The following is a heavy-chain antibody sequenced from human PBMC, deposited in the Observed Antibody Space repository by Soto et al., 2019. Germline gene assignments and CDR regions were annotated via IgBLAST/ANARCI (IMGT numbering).Heavy chain of an antibody. D-gene: IGHD6-6*01. J-gene: IGHJ4*02. CDR1: GLTFSSYA. Sequence: EVQLLESGGGLVQPGGSLRLPCVASGLTFSSYAMSWVRQAPGKGLEWVSVISISGRNTYYADSVKGRFSISRDNSKNTLYLQMNSLRAEDTAVYYCAKGSNSSWGLFDYWGQGTQVTVSS. CDR2: ISISGRNT. CDR3: AKGSNSSWGLFDY. V-gene: IGHV3-23*01.